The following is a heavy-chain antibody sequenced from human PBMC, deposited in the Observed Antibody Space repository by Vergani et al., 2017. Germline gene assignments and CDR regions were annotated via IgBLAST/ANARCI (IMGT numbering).Heavy chain of an antibody. D-gene: IGHD3-3*01. CDR2: IYTSGST. V-gene: IGHV4-4*07. J-gene: IGHJ4*02. CDR1: GYSFTSYW. Sequence: VQLVQSGAEVKKPGESLKISCKGSGYSFTSYWIGWIRQPAGKGLEWIGRIYTSGSTNYNPSLKSRVTISVDTSKNQFSLKLSSVTAADTAVYYCARDRKWLGNYDFWIDYWGQGTLVTVSA. CDR3: ARDRKWLGNYDFWIDY.